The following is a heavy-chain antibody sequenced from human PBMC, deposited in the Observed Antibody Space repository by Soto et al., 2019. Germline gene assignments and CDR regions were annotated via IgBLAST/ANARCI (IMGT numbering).Heavy chain of an antibody. D-gene: IGHD2-15*01. V-gene: IGHV3-30-3*01. J-gene: IGHJ6*02. CDR1: GFTFSSYA. CDR2: ISYDGSNK. Sequence: PGGSLRLSCAASGFTFSSYAMHWVRQAPGKGLEWVAVISYDGSNKYYADSVKGRFTISRDNSKNTLYLQMNSLRAEDTAVYYCARVSCSGGSCYSYYYYGMDVWGQGTTVTVSS. CDR3: ARVSCSGGSCYSYYYYGMDV.